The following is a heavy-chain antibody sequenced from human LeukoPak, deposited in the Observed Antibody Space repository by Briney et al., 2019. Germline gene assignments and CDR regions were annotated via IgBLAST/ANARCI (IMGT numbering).Heavy chain of an antibody. CDR3: ARGLAPRFTFDY. D-gene: IGHD6-19*01. CDR1: GGSISSGSSY. Sequence: SQTLSLTCTVSGGSISSGSSYWSWIRQPAGKGLEWIGRIYTSGSTNYNPSLKSRVTISVDTSKNQFSLKLSSVTAADTAVYYCARGLAPRFTFDYWGQGTLVTVSS. J-gene: IGHJ4*02. CDR2: IYTSGST. V-gene: IGHV4-61*02.